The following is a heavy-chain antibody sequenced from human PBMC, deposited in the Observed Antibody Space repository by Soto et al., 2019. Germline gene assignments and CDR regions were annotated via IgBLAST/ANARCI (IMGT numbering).Heavy chain of an antibody. CDR2: IYYSGST. CDR3: ARWVVEDLDAFDI. D-gene: IGHD2-21*01. Sequence: SETLSLTCTVSGGSISSYYWSWIRQPPGKGLEWIGYIYYSGSTNYNPSLKSRVTISVDTSKNQFSLKLSSVTAADTAVYYCARWVVEDLDAFDIWGQGTMVTVSS. V-gene: IGHV4-59*01. CDR1: GGSISSYY. J-gene: IGHJ3*02.